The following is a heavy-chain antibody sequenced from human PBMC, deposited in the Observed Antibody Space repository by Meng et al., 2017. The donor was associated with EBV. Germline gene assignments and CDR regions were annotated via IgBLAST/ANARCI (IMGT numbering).Heavy chain of an antibody. CDR2: IYYSGST. J-gene: IGHJ5*02. D-gene: IGHD4-17*01. V-gene: IGHV4-61*01. CDR1: GGSVSSGSYY. CDR3: ARGRYYGDYFWFDP. Sequence: QGQLQESGPGLVKPSETLSLTCTVSGGSVSSGSYYWSWIRQPPGKGLEWIGYIYYSGSTNYNPSLKSRVTISVDTSKNQFSLKLSSVTAADTAVYYCARGRYYGDYFWFDPCGQGTLVTVSS.